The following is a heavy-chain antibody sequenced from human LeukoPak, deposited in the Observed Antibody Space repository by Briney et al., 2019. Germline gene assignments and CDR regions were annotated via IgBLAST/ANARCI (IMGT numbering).Heavy chain of an antibody. CDR3: AKLVSGSYDTPHDAFDI. Sequence: GGSLRLSCAASGFTFSSYAMHWVRQAPGKGLEWVAVISYDGSNKYYADSVKGRFTISRDNSKNTLYLQMNSLRAEDTAVYYCAKLVSGSYDTPHDAFDIWGQGTMVTVSS. J-gene: IGHJ3*02. D-gene: IGHD1-26*01. CDR1: GFTFSSYA. V-gene: IGHV3-30-3*02. CDR2: ISYDGSNK.